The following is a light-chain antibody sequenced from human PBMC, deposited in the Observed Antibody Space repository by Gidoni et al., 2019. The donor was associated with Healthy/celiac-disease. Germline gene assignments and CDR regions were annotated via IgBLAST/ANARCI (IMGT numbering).Light chain of an antibody. J-gene: IGKJ2*01. CDR3: QQYGSSLYT. V-gene: IGKV3-20*01. CDR1: QSVSSSY. Sequence: IVLTQSPGTLSLSPGERATLSCRASQSVSSSYLAWYQQKPGQAPRHLIYGASSRATGIPDKYSGSGSGTDFTLTISRLEPEDFAVYYCQQYGSSLYTFGQGTRLEIK. CDR2: GAS.